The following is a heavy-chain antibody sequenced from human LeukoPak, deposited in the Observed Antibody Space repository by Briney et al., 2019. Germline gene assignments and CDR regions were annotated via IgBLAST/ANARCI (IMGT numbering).Heavy chain of an antibody. Sequence: SETLSLTCTVSGGSISSYYWSWIRQPPGKGLEWIGYIYYSGSTNYNPSLKSRVTMSVDTSKNQFSLKLSSVTAADTAVYYCARGSHDSSGYYRPCDYWGQGALVTVSS. CDR1: GGSISSYY. D-gene: IGHD3-22*01. J-gene: IGHJ4*02. CDR3: ARGSHDSSGYYRPCDY. CDR2: IYYSGST. V-gene: IGHV4-59*01.